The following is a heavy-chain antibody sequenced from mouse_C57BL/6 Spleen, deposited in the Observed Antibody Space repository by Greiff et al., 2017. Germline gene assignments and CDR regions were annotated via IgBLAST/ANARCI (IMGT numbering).Heavy chain of an antibody. D-gene: IGHD2-4*01. V-gene: IGHV5-9-1*02. CDR2: ISSGGDYI. CDR3: TRYDYDNFDY. Sequence: EVKVVESGEGLVKPGGSLKLSCAASGFTFSSYAMSWVRQTPEKRLEWVAYISSGGDYIYYADTVKGRFTISRDNARNTLYLQMSSLKSEDTAMYYCTRYDYDNFDYWGQGTTLTVSS. CDR1: GFTFSSYA. J-gene: IGHJ2*01.